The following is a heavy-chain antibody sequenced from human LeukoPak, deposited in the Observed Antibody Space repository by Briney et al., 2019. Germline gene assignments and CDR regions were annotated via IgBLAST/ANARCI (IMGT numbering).Heavy chain of an antibody. CDR2: IYYSGST. CDR1: GGSISSHY. CDR3: ARQGSGWYYFDY. D-gene: IGHD6-19*01. V-gene: IGHV4-59*08. J-gene: IGHJ4*02. Sequence: SETLSLTCTVSGGSISSHYWSWIRQPPGKGLEWIGYIYYSGSTNYNPSLNSRATISVDTSKHQFSLKLNFVTAADTAVYYCARQGSGWYYFDYWGQGTVVTVSS.